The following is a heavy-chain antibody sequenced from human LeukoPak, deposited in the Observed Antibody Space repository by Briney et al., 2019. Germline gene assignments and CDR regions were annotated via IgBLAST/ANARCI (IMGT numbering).Heavy chain of an antibody. CDR2: MNPNSGNT. J-gene: IGHJ6*02. CDR3: ARDKYQLLLGYYYYYGMDV. CDR1: GYTFSRLG. V-gene: IGHV1-8*01. D-gene: IGHD2-2*01. Sequence: ASVKVSCKASGYTFSRLGISWVRQAPGQGLEWMGWMNPNSGNTGYAQKFQGRVTMTRNTSISTAYMELSSLRSEDTAVYYCARDKYQLLLGYYYYYGMDVWGQGTTVTVSS.